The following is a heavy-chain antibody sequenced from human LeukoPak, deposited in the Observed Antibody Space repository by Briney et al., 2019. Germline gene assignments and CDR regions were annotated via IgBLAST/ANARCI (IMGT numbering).Heavy chain of an antibody. V-gene: IGHV1-2*02. CDR2: INPNSGGT. Sequence: ASVKVSCKASGYTFTGYYMHWVRQAPGQGLEWMGWINPNSGGTNYAQKFQGRVTTTRDTSISTAYMELSRLRSDDTAVYYCARVRTRGSNWFDPWGQGTLVTVSS. J-gene: IGHJ5*02. CDR1: GYTFTGYY. D-gene: IGHD3-10*01. CDR3: ARVRTRGSNWFDP.